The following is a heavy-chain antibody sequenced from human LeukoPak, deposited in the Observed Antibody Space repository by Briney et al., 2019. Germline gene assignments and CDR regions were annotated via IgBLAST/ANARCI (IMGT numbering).Heavy chain of an antibody. CDR2: INPNSGGT. Sequence: GASVKVSCKASGYTFTGYYMHWVRQAPGQGLEWMGWINPNSGGTNYAQKFQGRVTMTRDTSISTAYMELSRLRSDDTAVYYCAREDGAGADAFDIWGQGTMVTVSS. V-gene: IGHV1-2*02. J-gene: IGHJ3*02. CDR3: AREDGAGADAFDI. CDR1: GYTFTGYY. D-gene: IGHD3-10*01.